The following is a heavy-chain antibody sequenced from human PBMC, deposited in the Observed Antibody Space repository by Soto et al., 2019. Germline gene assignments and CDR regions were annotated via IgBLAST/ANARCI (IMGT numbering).Heavy chain of an antibody. Sequence: PSETLSLTCTVSGGSISSGDYYWNWIRQPPGKGLEWIGFIYNSGTTYYNPSLRSRVTISVDTSKNQFSLKLTSVTAADTAVYYCARNDYDYVWESPGGDAFGIWGRGTMVTVSS. D-gene: IGHD3-16*01. J-gene: IGHJ3*02. V-gene: IGHV4-30-4*01. CDR1: GGSISSGDYY. CDR3: ARNDYDYVWESPGGDAFGI. CDR2: IYNSGTT.